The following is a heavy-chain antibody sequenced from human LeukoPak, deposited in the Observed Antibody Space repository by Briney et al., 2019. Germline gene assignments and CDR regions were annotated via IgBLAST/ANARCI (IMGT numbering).Heavy chain of an antibody. D-gene: IGHD2-21*01. CDR1: GFTFSSYA. Sequence: GGSLRLSCAASGFTFSSYAMSWVRQAPGKGLEWVSAISGSGGSTYYADSVKGRFTISRDNSKNTLYLQMNSLRAEDTAVYYCAKDGDDYYYYGMDVWGQGTLVTVSS. V-gene: IGHV3-23*01. CDR3: AKDGDDYYYYGMDV. CDR2: ISGSGGST. J-gene: IGHJ6*02.